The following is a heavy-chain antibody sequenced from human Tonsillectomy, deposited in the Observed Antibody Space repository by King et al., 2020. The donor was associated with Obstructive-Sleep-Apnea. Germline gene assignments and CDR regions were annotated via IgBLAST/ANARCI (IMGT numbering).Heavy chain of an antibody. J-gene: IGHJ4*02. Sequence: QLQESGPGLVKPSQTLSLTCTVSGGSISSGDYYWSWIRQPPGKGLEWIGYIYYSGSTYYNPSLKSRVTISVDTSKNQFSLKLSSVTAADTAVYYCARDPTDYGDYVGYWGQGTLVTVSS. CDR2: IYYSGST. D-gene: IGHD4-17*01. CDR3: ARDPTDYGDYVGY. V-gene: IGHV4-30-4*01. CDR1: GGSISSGDYY.